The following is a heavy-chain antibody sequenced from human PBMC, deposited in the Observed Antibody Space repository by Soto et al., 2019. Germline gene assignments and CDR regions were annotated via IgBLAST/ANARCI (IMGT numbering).Heavy chain of an antibody. Sequence: GGSLRLSCAASGFTFSSYGTHWVRQAPGKGLEWVAVISYDGSNRYYGDSVKGRFTISRDNSKNTLYLQMNSLRAEDTAVYYCASTWSGYYYFDSWGQGTLVTVPS. CDR1: GFTFSSYG. CDR3: ASTWSGYYYFDS. D-gene: IGHD3-3*01. J-gene: IGHJ4*02. CDR2: ISYDGSNR. V-gene: IGHV3-30*03.